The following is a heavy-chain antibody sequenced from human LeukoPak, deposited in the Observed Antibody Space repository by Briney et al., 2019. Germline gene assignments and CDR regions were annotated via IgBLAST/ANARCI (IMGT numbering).Heavy chain of an antibody. CDR2: IYYSGST. V-gene: IGHV4-39*01. Sequence: SETLSLTCTVSGGSISSSSYYWGWIRQPPGKGLEWIGSIYYSGSTYYNPSLKSRFTISVDTSKNQFSLKLSSVTAADTAVYYCARRENYYDSSGYYVGDFDYWGQGTLVTVSS. J-gene: IGHJ4*02. CDR1: GGSISSSSYY. D-gene: IGHD3-22*01. CDR3: ARRENYYDSSGYYVGDFDY.